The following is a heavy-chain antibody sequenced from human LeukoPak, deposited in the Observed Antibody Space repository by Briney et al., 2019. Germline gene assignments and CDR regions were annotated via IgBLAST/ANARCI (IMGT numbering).Heavy chain of an antibody. CDR2: IYSGGNT. CDR1: GFTVSSNY. D-gene: IGHD6-19*01. Sequence: GGSLRLSCAASGFTVSSNYMSWVRQAPGKGLEWVSVIYSGGNTYYADSVKGRFTISRDNSKNTLYLQMNSLRAEDTAVYYCARKGRSSGPTGPGGRLYWGQGTLVTVSS. V-gene: IGHV3-53*01. CDR3: ARKGRSSGPTGPGGRLY. J-gene: IGHJ4*02.